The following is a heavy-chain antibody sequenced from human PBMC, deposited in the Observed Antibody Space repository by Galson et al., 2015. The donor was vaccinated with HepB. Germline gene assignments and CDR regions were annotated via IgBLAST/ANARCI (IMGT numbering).Heavy chain of an antibody. Sequence: SVKVSCKASGYSFTSYGISWVRQAPGQGLEWVGWISGYNGNTHNARKFQDRVTMTTDTSTSTAYMELRSLRSDDTALYYCGRVGCGGDCWHYYYYMDVWGTGTTVTVSS. CDR1: GYSFTSYG. D-gene: IGHD2-21*01. CDR2: ISGYNGNT. CDR3: GRVGCGGDCWHYYYYMDV. J-gene: IGHJ6*03. V-gene: IGHV1-18*01.